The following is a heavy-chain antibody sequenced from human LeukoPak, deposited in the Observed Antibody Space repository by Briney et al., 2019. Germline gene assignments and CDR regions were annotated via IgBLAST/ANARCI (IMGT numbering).Heavy chain of an antibody. D-gene: IGHD6-19*01. CDR2: IIPILGIA. Sequence: WASVKVSCKASGGTFSSYAISWVRQAPGQGLEWMGRIIPILGIANYAQKFQGRVTITADKSTSTAYMELSSLRSEDTAVYYCARESIAVAGRDSWFDPWGQGTLGTVSS. CDR3: ARESIAVAGRDSWFDP. CDR1: GGTFSSYA. V-gene: IGHV1-69*04. J-gene: IGHJ5*02.